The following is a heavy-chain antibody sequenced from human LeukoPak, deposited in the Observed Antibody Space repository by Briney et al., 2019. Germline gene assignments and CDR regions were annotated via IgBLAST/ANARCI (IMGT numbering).Heavy chain of an antibody. CDR1: GFTFSSYD. J-gene: IGHJ6*02. V-gene: IGHV3-13*01. CDR2: IGIAGDT. CDR3: ARDPSGRGMDV. Sequence: GGSLRLSCAASGFTFSSYDMQWVRQVIGKGLEWVSAIGIAGDTHYSGSVKGRFTISRENAKNSLYLQMNSLRAGGTAVYYCARDPSGRGMDVWGQGTTVTVSS. D-gene: IGHD6-19*01.